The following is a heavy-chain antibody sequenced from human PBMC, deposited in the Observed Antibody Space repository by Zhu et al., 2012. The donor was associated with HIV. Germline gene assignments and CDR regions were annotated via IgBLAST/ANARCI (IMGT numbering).Heavy chain of an antibody. V-gene: IGHV4-38-2*02. CDR2: IYPSGTT. CDR3: ARDGVXSFNEPANFDR. Sequence: QVHLQESGPGLVKSWETLSLTCTVSNYSISSGYYWGWIRQAPGKGLEWIASIYPSGTTYYNPSLKSRVTISVDTSKNQFSLEVTSLTAADTALYYXARDGVXSFNEPANFDRWGQGLLVTVSS. CDR1: NYSISSGYY. D-gene: IGHD3-10*01. J-gene: IGHJ4*01.